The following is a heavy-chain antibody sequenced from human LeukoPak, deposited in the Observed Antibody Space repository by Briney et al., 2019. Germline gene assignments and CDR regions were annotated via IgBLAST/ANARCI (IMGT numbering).Heavy chain of an antibody. J-gene: IGHJ4*02. CDR3: ARVRGSYYGSLALDY. Sequence: PSETLSLTCTVSGDSITTYSWSWIRQSPGKGLECIGYIYYSGSTNYNPSLKSRVTISVDTSKNQFSLKLSSVTAADTAVYYCARVRGSYYGSLALDYWGQGTLVTVSS. CDR2: IYYSGST. CDR1: GDSITTYS. D-gene: IGHD1-26*01. V-gene: IGHV4-59*01.